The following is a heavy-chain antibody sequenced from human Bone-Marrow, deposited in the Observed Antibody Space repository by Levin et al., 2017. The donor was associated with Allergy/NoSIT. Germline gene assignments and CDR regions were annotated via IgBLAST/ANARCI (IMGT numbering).Heavy chain of an antibody. J-gene: IGHJ6*02. CDR3: ARGIAVTDDENYYYGLDV. CDR1: GFTFNTYS. V-gene: IGHV3-21*06. D-gene: IGHD6-19*01. CDR2: ISSNSNYI. Sequence: TGGSLRLSCVASGFTFNTYSLNWVRQPPGKGLEWVASISSNSNYIYYAESLKGRFTISRDTAKTSLYLQMNTLRAEDTAVYFCARGIAVTDDENYYYGLDVWGQGTTVTVSS.